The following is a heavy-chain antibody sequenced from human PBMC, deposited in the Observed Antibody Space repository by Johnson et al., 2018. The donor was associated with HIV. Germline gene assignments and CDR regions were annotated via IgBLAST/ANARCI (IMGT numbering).Heavy chain of an antibody. J-gene: IGHJ3*02. V-gene: IGHV3-64*01. CDR2: ISSNGGST. Sequence: VQLVESGGGLVQPGGSLRLSCAASGFTFSSYAMHWVRQAPGKGLEYVSAISSNGGSTYYANSLKGRFTISRDNSKNTLYLQMGSLRAEDMAVYYGAMGQYSSSPCAFDIWGQGTMVTVSS. D-gene: IGHD6-6*01. CDR3: AMGQYSSSPCAFDI. CDR1: GFTFSSYA.